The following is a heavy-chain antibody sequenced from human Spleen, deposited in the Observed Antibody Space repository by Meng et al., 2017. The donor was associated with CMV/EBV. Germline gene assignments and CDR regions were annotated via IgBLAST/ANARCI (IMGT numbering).Heavy chain of an antibody. CDR3: ARGRVGITGDNYYYYGMDV. CDR1: GYTFTGYY. CDR2: INANSGDT. J-gene: IGHJ6*02. Sequence: ASVKVSCKASGYTFTGYYMHWVRQAPGQGLEWMGWINANSGDTNYAQKFQGRVTMTRDTSISTAYMEVSRLRSDDTAAYFCARGRVGITGDNYYYYGMDVWGQGTTVTVSS. D-gene: IGHD1-26*01. V-gene: IGHV1-2*02.